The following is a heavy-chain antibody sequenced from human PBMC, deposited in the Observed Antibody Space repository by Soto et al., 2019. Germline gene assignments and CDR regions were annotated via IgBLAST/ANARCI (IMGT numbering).Heavy chain of an antibody. J-gene: IGHJ6*02. V-gene: IGHV5-10-1*01. D-gene: IGHD3-10*01. CDR1: GYSFTSYW. Sequence: GESLKISCKGSGYSFTSYWISWVRQMPGKGLEWMGRIDPSDSYTNYSPSFQGHVTISADKSISTAYLQWSSLKASDTATYYCAREGITMVRGVMGYYGMDVWGQGTTVTVSS. CDR2: IDPSDSYT. CDR3: AREGITMVRGVMGYYGMDV.